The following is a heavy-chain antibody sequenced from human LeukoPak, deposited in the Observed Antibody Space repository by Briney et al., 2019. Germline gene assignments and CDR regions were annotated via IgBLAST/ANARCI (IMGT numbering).Heavy chain of an antibody. V-gene: IGHV4-59*01. Sequence: SETLSLTCTVSNGSISRYYWSWVRQPPGKGLKWIAYISYSGATDYNPSLKSRVTISMDTSKNQFSLKLTSVTAADTAVYYYGMDVWGQGTTVTVSS. CDR2: ISYSGAT. CDR1: NGSISRYY. CDR3: GMDV. J-gene: IGHJ6*02.